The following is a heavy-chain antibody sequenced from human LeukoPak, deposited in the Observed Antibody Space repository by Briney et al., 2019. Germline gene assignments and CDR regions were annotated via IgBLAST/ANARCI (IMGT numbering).Heavy chain of an antibody. V-gene: IGHV3-21*01. CDR3: ARAQRKTVKYDFWSGYNNWFDP. CDR2: ISSSSSYI. CDR1: GFTFSSYS. D-gene: IGHD3-3*01. J-gene: IGHJ5*02. Sequence: GGSLRLSCAASGFTFSSYSMNWVRQAPGKGLEWVSSISSSSSYIYYADSVKGRFTISRDNAKNSLYLQMNSLRAEDTAVYYCARAQRKTVKYDFWSGYNNWFDPWGQGTLVTVSS.